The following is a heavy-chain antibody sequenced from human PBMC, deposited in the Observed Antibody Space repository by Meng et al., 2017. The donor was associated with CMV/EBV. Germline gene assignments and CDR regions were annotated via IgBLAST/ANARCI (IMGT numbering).Heavy chain of an antibody. Sequence: ASVKVSYKASGYTFTSYYMHWVRQAPGQGLEWMGIINPSGGSTSYAQKFQGRVTMTRDTSTSTVYMELSSLRSEDTAVYYCASPLNLHRGAFDIWGQGTMVTVSS. D-gene: IGHD3-10*01. CDR3: ASPLNLHRGAFDI. J-gene: IGHJ3*02. CDR1: GYTFTSYY. CDR2: INPSGGST. V-gene: IGHV1-46*01.